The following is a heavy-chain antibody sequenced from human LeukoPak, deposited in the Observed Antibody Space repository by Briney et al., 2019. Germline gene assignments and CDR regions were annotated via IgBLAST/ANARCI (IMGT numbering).Heavy chain of an antibody. V-gene: IGHV3-11*04. CDR1: GFTFSDCY. CDR3: ARLPPRAYYDFWRLYYFDY. Sequence: GGSLRLSXAASGFTFSDCYMSWIRQAPGKGLEWVSYISSSGSTIYYADSVKGRFTISRDNAKNSLYLQMNSLRAEDTAVYYCARLPPRAYYDFWRLYYFDYWGQGTLVTVSS. CDR2: ISSSGSTI. J-gene: IGHJ4*02. D-gene: IGHD3-3*01.